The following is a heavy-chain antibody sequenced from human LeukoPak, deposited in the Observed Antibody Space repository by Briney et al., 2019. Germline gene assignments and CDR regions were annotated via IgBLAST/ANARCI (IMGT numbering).Heavy chain of an antibody. J-gene: IGHJ4*02. CDR1: GGSISSSSYY. V-gene: IGHV4-39*01. CDR2: IYYSGST. D-gene: IGHD5-24*01. CDR3: ARHVPMATIKYYFDY. Sequence: SETLSLTCTVSGGSISSSSYYWGWIRQPPGKGLEWIGSIYYSGSTYYNPSLKSRVTISVDTSKNQFSLKLSSVTAADTAVYYCARHVPMATIKYYFDYWGQGTLVTVSS.